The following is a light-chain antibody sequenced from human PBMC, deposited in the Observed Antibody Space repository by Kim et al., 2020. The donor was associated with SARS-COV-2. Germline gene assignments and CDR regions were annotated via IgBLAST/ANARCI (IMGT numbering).Light chain of an antibody. CDR1: QSISSW. CDR2: DAS. V-gene: IGKV1-5*01. Sequence: ASAGDRVTITCRDSQSISSWLAWYQQKPGKAPKLLIYDASSLESGVPSRFSGSGSGTEFTLTISSLQPDDFATYYCQQYNSYPWTFGQGTKVDIK. J-gene: IGKJ1*01. CDR3: QQYNSYPWT.